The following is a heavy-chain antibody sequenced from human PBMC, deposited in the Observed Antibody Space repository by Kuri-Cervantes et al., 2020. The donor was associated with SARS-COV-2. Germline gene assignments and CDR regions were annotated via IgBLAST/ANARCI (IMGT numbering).Heavy chain of an antibody. Sequence: SETLSLTCAVYGGSFSGYYWSWIRQPPGKGLEWIGNIFYSGNTYYNPSLKSRVTISEDTSKRQLSLELTSVTAADTAMYFCARAVVTGITFESWGRGIQVTVSS. J-gene: IGHJ4*02. D-gene: IGHD2-21*02. V-gene: IGHV4-34*12. CDR3: ARAVVTGITFES. CDR1: GGSFSGYY. CDR2: IFYSGNT.